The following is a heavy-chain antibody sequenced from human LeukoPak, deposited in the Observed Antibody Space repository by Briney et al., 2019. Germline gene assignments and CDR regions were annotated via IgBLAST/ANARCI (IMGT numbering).Heavy chain of an antibody. CDR3: ARGLEYYDSSGSHFDY. V-gene: IGHV1-46*01. CDR1: GYTFTSYY. J-gene: IGHJ4*02. D-gene: IGHD3-22*01. CDR2: INPTGGST. Sequence: ASVKVSCKASGYTFTSYYMNWVRQAPGQGLEWMGVINPTGGSTSYAQKFQGRVTMTRDTSTSTVYMELSSLGSEDTAVYYCARGLEYYDSSGSHFDYWGQGTLVTVSS.